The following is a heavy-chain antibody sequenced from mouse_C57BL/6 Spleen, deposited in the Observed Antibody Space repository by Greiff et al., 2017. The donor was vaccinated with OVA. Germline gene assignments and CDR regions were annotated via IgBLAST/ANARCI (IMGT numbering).Heavy chain of an antibody. V-gene: IGHV1-52*01. CDR1: GYTFTSYW. D-gene: IGHD2-1*01. CDR3: ARRGLYGNYGYALDY. J-gene: IGHJ4*01. Sequence: QVQLQQPGAELVRPGSSVKLSCKASGYTFTSYWMHWVKQRPIQGLEWIGNIDPSDSETHYNQKFKDKATLTVDKSSSTAYMQLSSLTSEDSAVYYCARRGLYGNYGYALDYWGQGTSVTVSS. CDR2: IDPSDSET.